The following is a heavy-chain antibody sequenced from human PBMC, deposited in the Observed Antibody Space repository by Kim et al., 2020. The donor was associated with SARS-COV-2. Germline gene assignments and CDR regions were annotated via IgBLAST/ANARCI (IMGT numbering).Heavy chain of an antibody. J-gene: IGHJ6*02. CDR1: GFTFSDYD. CDR3: ARENSHITIFGVVTRSGMDV. Sequence: GGSLRLSCAASGFTFSDYDMSWIRQAPGKGLEWVSYISSSGSTIYYADSVKGRFTISRDNAKNSLYLQMNSLRAEDTAVYYCARENSHITIFGVVTRSGMDVWGQGTTVTVSS. V-gene: IGHV3-11*01. CDR2: ISSSGSTI. D-gene: IGHD3-3*01.